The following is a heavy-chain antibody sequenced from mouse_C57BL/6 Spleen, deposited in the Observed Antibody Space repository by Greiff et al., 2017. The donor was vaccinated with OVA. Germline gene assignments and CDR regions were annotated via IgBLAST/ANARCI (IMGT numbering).Heavy chain of an antibody. CDR2: ISPGSGNT. D-gene: IGHD4-1*01. CDR1: GYTFTDYY. V-gene: IGHV1-84*01. CDR3: ARGDKLGGFDY. J-gene: IGHJ2*01. Sequence: QVQLQQSGPELVKPGASVKISCKASGYTFTDYYINWVKQRPGPGLEWIGWISPGSGNTKYNEKFKGKATLTVDTSSSTAYMQLSSLTSEDSAVYFCARGDKLGGFDYWGQGTTLTVSS.